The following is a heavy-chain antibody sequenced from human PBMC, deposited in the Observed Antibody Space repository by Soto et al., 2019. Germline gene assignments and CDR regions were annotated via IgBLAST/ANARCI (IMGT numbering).Heavy chain of an antibody. V-gene: IGHV3-30-3*01. Sequence: QVQLVESGGDVVQPGTSLRISCAASGFSFSTYAMHWVRQAPGKGLEWVAVIAYDGSNKYYADSVKGRFTISRDNSRNTLYLQMNSLRAEDTAVYSCAREGGTYWGQGTQVIVSS. CDR3: AREGGTY. CDR2: IAYDGSNK. D-gene: IGHD3-16*01. CDR1: GFSFSTYA. J-gene: IGHJ4*02.